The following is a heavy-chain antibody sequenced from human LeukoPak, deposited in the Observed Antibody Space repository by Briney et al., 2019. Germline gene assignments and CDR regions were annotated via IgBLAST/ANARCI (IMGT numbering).Heavy chain of an antibody. J-gene: IGHJ4*02. D-gene: IGHD5-24*01. V-gene: IGHV4-39*02. Sequence: SSETLSLTCTVSGGSISSSSYYWGWIRQPPGKGLEWIGSIYYSGSTYYTPSLKSLVTISVDTSKNQFSLQLSSVTAADTAVYYCARDRALIDYWGQGTLVTVSS. CDR3: ARDRALIDY. CDR1: GGSISSSSYY. CDR2: IYYSGST.